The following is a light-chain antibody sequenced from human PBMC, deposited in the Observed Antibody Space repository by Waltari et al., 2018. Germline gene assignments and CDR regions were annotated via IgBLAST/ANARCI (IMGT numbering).Light chain of an antibody. V-gene: IGLV10-54*04. CDR1: SNNVGNQG. CDR3: SAWDSNLSAWV. CDR2: RNN. J-gene: IGLJ3*02. Sequence: QAGLAQPPSVSKGLRQTATFTCTGNSNNVGNQGADWLQQHQGRPPKLLSDRNNNRPSGISERFSASRSGNTASLTITGLQAEDEADYYCSAWDSNLSAWVFGGGTKVTVL.